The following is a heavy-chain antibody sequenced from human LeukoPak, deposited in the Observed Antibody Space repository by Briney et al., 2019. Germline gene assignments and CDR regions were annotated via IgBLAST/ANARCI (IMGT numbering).Heavy chain of an antibody. CDR1: GGSISSSNW. D-gene: IGHD3-22*01. CDR3: ARSYDSSGYYFDAFDI. V-gene: IGHV4-4*02. CDR2: IYHSGST. J-gene: IGHJ3*02. Sequence: PSETLSLTCAVSGGSISSSNWWSWVRQPPGKGLEWIGEIYHSGSTNYNPSLKSRVTISVDKSKNQFSLKLSSVTAADTAVYYCARSYDSSGYYFDAFDIWGQGTMVTVSS.